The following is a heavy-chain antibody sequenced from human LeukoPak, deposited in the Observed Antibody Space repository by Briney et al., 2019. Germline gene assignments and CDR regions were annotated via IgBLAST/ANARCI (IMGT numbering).Heavy chain of an antibody. CDR3: ARDAAGGPLDYYGSGSYGFPFDY. D-gene: IGHD3-10*01. V-gene: IGHV4-39*07. CDR1: GGSISSSSYY. Sequence: PSETLSLTCTVSGGSISSSSYYWGWIRQPPGKGLEWIGSIYYSGSTYYNPSLKSRVTISVDTSKNQFSLKLSSVTAADTAVYYCARDAAGGPLDYYGSGSYGFPFDYWGQGTLVTVSS. CDR2: IYYSGST. J-gene: IGHJ4*02.